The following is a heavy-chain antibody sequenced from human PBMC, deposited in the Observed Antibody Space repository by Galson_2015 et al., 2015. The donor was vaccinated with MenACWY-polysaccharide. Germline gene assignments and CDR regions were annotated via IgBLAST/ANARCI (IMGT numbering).Heavy chain of an antibody. V-gene: IGHV4-34*01. D-gene: IGHD6-6*01. CDR3: ARLRGEYSSSSYYYYYMDV. CDR1: GGSFSGSD. CDR2: INHSGST. Sequence: SETLSLTCAVYGGSFSGSDWNWIRQPPGTGLEWIGEINHSGSTNYNPSLKSRVIISVDTSKNQFSLKLSSVTAADTAVYYCARLRGEYSSSSYYYYYMDVWGKGTTVTVSS. J-gene: IGHJ6*03.